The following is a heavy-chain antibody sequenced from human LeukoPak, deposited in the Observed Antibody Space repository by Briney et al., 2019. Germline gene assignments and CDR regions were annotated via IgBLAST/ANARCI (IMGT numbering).Heavy chain of an antibody. D-gene: IGHD2/OR15-2a*01. CDR2: ISSSGDTI. V-gene: IGHV3-48*03. CDR1: GFTLSSYQ. Sequence: PGGSLRLSCAASGFTLSSYQMNWVRQAPGKGLEWVSYISSSGDTIYYADSVKGRFTISRDNAKNSLHLQMNSLRAEDTAVYYCATFYDYWGQGTLVTVSS. CDR3: ATFYDY. J-gene: IGHJ4*02.